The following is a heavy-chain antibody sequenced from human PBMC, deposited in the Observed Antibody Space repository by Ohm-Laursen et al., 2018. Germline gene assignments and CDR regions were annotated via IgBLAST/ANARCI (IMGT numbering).Heavy chain of an antibody. CDR2: ISSSGSTI. J-gene: IGHJ6*02. Sequence: SLRLSCTASGFTFSDYYMSWIRQAPGKGLEWVSYISSSGSTIYYADSVKGRFTISRDNAKNSLYLQMDSLRAEDTAVYYCARDLRYCSNGVCHYYNYGMDVWGQGTTVTVSS. CDR1: GFTFSDYY. V-gene: IGHV3-11*04. D-gene: IGHD2-8*01. CDR3: ARDLRYCSNGVCHYYNYGMDV.